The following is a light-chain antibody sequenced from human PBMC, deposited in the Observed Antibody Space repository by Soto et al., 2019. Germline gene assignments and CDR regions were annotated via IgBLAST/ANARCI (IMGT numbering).Light chain of an antibody. Sequence: QSVLSQPPSTSGTPGQRFTISCSGSRPNIGSNTVNWYQQVPGTAPKLLIYNTDQRPSGVPDRFSVSKSGTSASLAISGLQSEDEADYYCAAWDDSLNGWVFGGGTKLTVL. J-gene: IGLJ3*02. CDR2: NTD. V-gene: IGLV1-44*01. CDR1: RPNIGSNT. CDR3: AAWDDSLNGWV.